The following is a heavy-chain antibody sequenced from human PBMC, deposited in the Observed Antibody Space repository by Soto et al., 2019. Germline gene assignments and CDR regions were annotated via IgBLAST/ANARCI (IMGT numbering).Heavy chain of an antibody. CDR1: GFTFSRYT. V-gene: IGHV3-30-3*01. CDR3: ARGAGIAVAGTSFEY. CDR2: ISYDGSNK. J-gene: IGHJ4*02. D-gene: IGHD6-19*01. Sequence: QVQLVESGGGVVQPGRSLRLSCAASGFTFSRYTMHWVRQAPGKGLEWVAAISYDGSNKYYADSVKGRFTISRDNSKNTLYVQMNSLRGDDTAVYYCARGAGIAVAGTSFEYWGQGTLVTVSS.